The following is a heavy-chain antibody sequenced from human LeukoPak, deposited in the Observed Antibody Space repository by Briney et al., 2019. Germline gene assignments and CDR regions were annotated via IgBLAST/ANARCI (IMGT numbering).Heavy chain of an antibody. V-gene: IGHV4-59*12. D-gene: IGHD6-13*01. CDR2: IYYSGST. CDR1: GGSISGYY. CDR3: ARGESTSWSYDWFDP. Sequence: SSETLSLTCTVSGGSISGYYWSWIRQPPGKGLEWIGSIYYSGSTYYNPSLKSRVTISVDTSKNQFSLKLSSVTAADTAVYYCARGESTSWSYDWFDPWGQGTLVTVSS. J-gene: IGHJ5*02.